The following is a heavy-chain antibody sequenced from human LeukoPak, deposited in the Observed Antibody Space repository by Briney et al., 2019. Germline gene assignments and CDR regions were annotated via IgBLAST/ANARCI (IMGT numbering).Heavy chain of an antibody. CDR2: IYYSGST. CDR1: GGSISSHY. V-gene: IGHV4-59*11. CDR3: ARRFLERYYYYMDV. J-gene: IGHJ6*03. D-gene: IGHD3-3*01. Sequence: PSETLSLTCTVSGGSISSHYWSWIRQPPGNGLEWIGYIYYSGSTNYNPSLKSRVTISVDTSKNQFSLKLSSVTAADTAVYYCARRFLERYYYYMDVWGKGTTVTVSS.